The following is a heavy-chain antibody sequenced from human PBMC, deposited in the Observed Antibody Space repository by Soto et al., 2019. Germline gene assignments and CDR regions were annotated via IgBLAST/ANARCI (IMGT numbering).Heavy chain of an antibody. V-gene: IGHV3-30*18. CDR1: GSTLNSYG. CDR3: AKAGQSGSSWYDYYYYGMDV. Sequence: GGSLRLSCGASGSTLNSYGLDGVRQAPGKRPEWVAVISYDGSNKYYADSVKGRFTISRDNSKNTLYLQMNSLRAEDTAVYYCAKAGQSGSSWYDYYYYGMDVWGQGTTVTVYS. D-gene: IGHD6-13*01. J-gene: IGHJ6*02. CDR2: ISYDGSNK.